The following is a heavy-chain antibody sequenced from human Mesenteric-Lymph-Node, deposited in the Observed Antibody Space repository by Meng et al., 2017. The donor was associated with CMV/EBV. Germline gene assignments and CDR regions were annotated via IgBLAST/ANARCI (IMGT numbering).Heavy chain of an antibody. CDR3: ARGLHDTYGRALDI. D-gene: IGHD1-26*01. CDR2: INTDGSDT. Sequence: GESLKISCAASGFTFSTYWMHWVRQAPGKGLVWVTRINTDGSDTSYADSVKGRFTISRDNAKNTLYLEMNSLRAEDTAVYYCARGLHDTYGRALDIWGQGTMVTVSS. J-gene: IGHJ3*02. CDR1: GFTFSTYW. V-gene: IGHV3-74*01.